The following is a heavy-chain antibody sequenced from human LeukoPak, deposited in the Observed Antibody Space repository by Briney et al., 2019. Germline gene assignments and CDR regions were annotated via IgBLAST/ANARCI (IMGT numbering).Heavy chain of an antibody. CDR3: ARDRAIWFGDYYYMDV. J-gene: IGHJ6*03. Sequence: ASVKVSCKASGYTFTGYYMHWVRQAPGQGLEWMGWINPNSGGTNYAQKFQGRVTMTRDTSISTAYMELSGLRSDDTAVYYCARDRAIWFGDYYYMDVWGKGTTVTVSS. CDR1: GYTFTGYY. CDR2: INPNSGGT. V-gene: IGHV1-2*02. D-gene: IGHD3-10*01.